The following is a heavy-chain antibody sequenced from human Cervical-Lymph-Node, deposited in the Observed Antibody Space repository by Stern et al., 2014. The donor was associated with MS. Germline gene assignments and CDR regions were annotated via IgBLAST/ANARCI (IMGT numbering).Heavy chain of an antibody. J-gene: IGHJ4*02. CDR3: ARAWGPGITMIVAVRIDS. Sequence: EVPLVQSGGGLVKPGGALRLSCSASGFTFNAYSLNWVRQAPRKGLEWVSSISSSSTSIYYADSVKGRFTISIDNSKISLYLQMNSLRVEDTAVYYCARAWGPGITMIVAVRIDSWGQGTLVTVSS. CDR2: ISSSSTSI. V-gene: IGHV3-21*01. CDR1: GFTFNAYS. D-gene: IGHD3-22*01.